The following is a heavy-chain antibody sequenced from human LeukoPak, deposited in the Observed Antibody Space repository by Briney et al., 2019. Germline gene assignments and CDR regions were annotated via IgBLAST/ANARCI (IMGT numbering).Heavy chain of an antibody. CDR1: GGSFSGYY. J-gene: IGHJ6*02. D-gene: IGHD4-17*01. CDR3: ARGTTVTTTRSYGMDV. Sequence: TSETLSLTCAVYGGSFSGYYWSWIRQPPGKGLEWIGEINHSGSTNYNPSLKSRVTISVDTSKNQFSPKLSSVTAADTAVYYCARGTTVTTTRSYGMDVWGQGTTVTVSS. CDR2: INHSGST. V-gene: IGHV4-34*01.